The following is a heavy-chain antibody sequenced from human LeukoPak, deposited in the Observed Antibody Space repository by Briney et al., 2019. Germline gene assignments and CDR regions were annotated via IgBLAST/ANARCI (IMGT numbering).Heavy chain of an antibody. Sequence: PSGGSLRLSCAAPGFTFSSYAMNWVRQAPGKRLEWLSSISGSGDNTYYADSVKGRFTISRDNSKNTLYLQMNSLRAEDTALYYCARDLNWNGRGAFDYWGQGTQITVSS. CDR2: ISGSGDNT. D-gene: IGHD1-20*01. V-gene: IGHV3-23*01. CDR3: ARDLNWNGRGAFDY. J-gene: IGHJ4*02. CDR1: GFTFSSYA.